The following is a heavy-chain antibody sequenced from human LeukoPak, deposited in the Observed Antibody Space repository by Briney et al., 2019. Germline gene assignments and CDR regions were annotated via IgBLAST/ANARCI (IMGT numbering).Heavy chain of an antibody. CDR3: ARAYIVGATPGFDY. Sequence: PGGSLRLSCAASGFTFDDYAMHWVRQAPGKGLEWVSGISWNSGSIGYADSVKGRFTISRDNAKNSLYLQMNSLRAEDTAVYYCARAYIVGATPGFDYWGQGTLVTVSS. D-gene: IGHD1-26*01. CDR1: GFTFDDYA. V-gene: IGHV3-9*01. CDR2: ISWNSGSI. J-gene: IGHJ4*02.